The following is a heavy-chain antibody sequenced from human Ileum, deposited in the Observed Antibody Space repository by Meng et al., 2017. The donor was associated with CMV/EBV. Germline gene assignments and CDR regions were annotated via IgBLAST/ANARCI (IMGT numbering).Heavy chain of an antibody. Sequence: SETLSLTCTVSGGSISSYYWSWIRQPPGKGLEWIGYIYYSGSTNYNPSLKSRVTISVDTSKNQFSLKLSSVTAADTAVYYCAGDVVVIATHGTYNWFDPWGQGTLVTVSS. V-gene: IGHV4-59*01. D-gene: IGHD2-21*01. CDR1: GGSISSYY. J-gene: IGHJ5*02. CDR2: IYYSGST. CDR3: AGDVVVIATHGTYNWFDP.